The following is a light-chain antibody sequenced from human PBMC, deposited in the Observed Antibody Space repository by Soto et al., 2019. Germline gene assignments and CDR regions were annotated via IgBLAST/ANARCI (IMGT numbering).Light chain of an antibody. Sequence: EIVMTQSPATLSVSPGERATLSCRASQSVSSNLAWYQQKPGQAPRLLSYGASTMATGIPARFSGSGSGTEFTLTISSLQSEDFAVYYCQQYNNWPPVTFGGGTKVEIK. J-gene: IGKJ4*01. CDR3: QQYNNWPPVT. CDR2: GAS. CDR1: QSVSSN. V-gene: IGKV3-15*01.